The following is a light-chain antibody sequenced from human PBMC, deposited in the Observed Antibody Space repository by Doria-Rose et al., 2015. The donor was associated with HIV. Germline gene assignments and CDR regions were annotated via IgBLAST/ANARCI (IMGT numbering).Light chain of an antibody. Sequence: SAAIGDRVTIPCRASQTVSTYLNWFQQEPGKAPKLLIYAASRLQSGVPSRFSGSGSGTDFTLTISGLQPGDFATYYCQQTYSSPTWTFGQGNKVEMK. CDR2: AAS. V-gene: IGKV1-39*01. CDR1: QTVSTY. CDR3: QQTYSSPTWT. J-gene: IGKJ1*01.